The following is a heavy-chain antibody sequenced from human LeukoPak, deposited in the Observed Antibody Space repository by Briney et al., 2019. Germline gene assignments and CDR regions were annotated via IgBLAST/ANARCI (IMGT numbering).Heavy chain of an antibody. D-gene: IGHD5-24*01. CDR2: IYYSGST. V-gene: IGHV4-59*01. CDR1: GGSISSYY. CDR3: ARDKRDGYHLIDAFDI. Sequence: PSETLSLTCTVSGGSISSYYWSWIRQPPGKGLEWIGYIYYSGSTNYNPSLKSRVTISVDTSKNQFSLKLSSVTAADTAVYYCARDKRDGYHLIDAFDIWGQGTMVTVSS. J-gene: IGHJ3*02.